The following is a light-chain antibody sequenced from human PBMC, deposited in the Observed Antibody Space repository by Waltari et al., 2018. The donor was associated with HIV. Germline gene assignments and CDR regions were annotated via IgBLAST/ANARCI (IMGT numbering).Light chain of an antibody. CDR3: SSYTSSSTLVV. CDR2: DVT. J-gene: IGLJ2*01. Sequence: QSAPPHPASLSGPPGQPITLSCTATSRAAGAFADVSWYLHHPGKAPKLMIYDVTSRPSGVSNRFSGSKSANTASLTIAGLQAEDEADYYCSSYTSSSTLVVCGGGTKLTVL. V-gene: IGLV2-14*03. CDR1: SRAAGAFAD.